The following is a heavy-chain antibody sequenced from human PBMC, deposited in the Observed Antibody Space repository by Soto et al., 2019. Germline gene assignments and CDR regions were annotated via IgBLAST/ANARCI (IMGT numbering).Heavy chain of an antibody. CDR3: ARTTVTTNVGYFDS. Sequence: SGPTLVKPTQTLTLTCTFSGFSLTTNGVGVGWIRQPPGKALEWLALFYWDDDKRYSPSLKSRLTITKDTSKNQVVLTMTTMDPVDTATYYCARTTVTTNVGYFDSWGQGTLVTVSS. CDR2: FYWDDDK. D-gene: IGHD4-17*01. J-gene: IGHJ4*02. V-gene: IGHV2-5*02. CDR1: GFSLTTNGVG.